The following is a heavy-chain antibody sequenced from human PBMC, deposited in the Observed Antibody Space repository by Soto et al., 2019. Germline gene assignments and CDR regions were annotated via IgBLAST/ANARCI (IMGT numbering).Heavy chain of an antibody. Sequence: SETLSLTCTVSGGSISSGGYYWSWIRQPPGEGLEWIGHIFDSGTTYTNPSLRSQVAISLDTSKNHFSLTLGSVTAADTAVYYCARGPSGDKVHYWGQGALVTVSS. CDR2: IFDSGTT. D-gene: IGHD7-27*01. CDR1: GGSISSGGYY. J-gene: IGHJ4*02. CDR3: ARGPSGDKVHY. V-gene: IGHV4-30-4*08.